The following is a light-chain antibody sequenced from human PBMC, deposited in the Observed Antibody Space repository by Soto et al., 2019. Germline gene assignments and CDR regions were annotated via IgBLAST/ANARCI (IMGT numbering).Light chain of an antibody. J-gene: IGLJ2*01. CDR3: SSYAGSNNLV. CDR1: SSDVGGYNY. V-gene: IGLV2-8*01. Sequence: QSALTPPPSASGSPGQSVTISCTGTSSDVGGYNYVSWYQQHPGKAPKLMIYEVSKRPSGVPDRFSGSKSGNTASLTVSGLQAEDEGDYYCSSYAGSNNLVFGGGTKLTVL. CDR2: EVS.